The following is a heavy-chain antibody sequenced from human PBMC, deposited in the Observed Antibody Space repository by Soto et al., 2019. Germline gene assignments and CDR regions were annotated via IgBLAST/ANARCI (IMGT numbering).Heavy chain of an antibody. J-gene: IGHJ5*02. CDR3: ASSTGTTVDWFDP. D-gene: IGHD1-7*01. Sequence: SVKVSCKASGYSFSSYYMHLGRQAPGQGLEWMGIVDPSGGSTTYAQKFQGRVTITADESTSTAYMELSSLRSEDTAVYYCASSTGTTVDWFDPWGQGTLVTVSS. CDR1: GYSFSSYY. V-gene: IGHV1-46*01. CDR2: VDPSGGST.